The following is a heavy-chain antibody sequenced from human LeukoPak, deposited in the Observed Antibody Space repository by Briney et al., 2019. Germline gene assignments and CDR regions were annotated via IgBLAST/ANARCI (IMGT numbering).Heavy chain of an antibody. CDR2: FNPHSGGT. Sequence: GTSVKVSCKASGYTFTGYYMHWVRQAPGQGLEWMGWFNPHSGGTNYAQKFQGRVTMTRDTSISTAYMELSRLRSDDTAVYYCARPQVTTEAFDIWGQGTMVTVSS. V-gene: IGHV1-2*02. CDR3: ARPQVTTEAFDI. J-gene: IGHJ3*02. D-gene: IGHD4-17*01. CDR1: GYTFTGYY.